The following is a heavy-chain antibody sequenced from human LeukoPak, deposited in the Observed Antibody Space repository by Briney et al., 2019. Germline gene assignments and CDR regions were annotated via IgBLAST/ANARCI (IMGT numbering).Heavy chain of an antibody. CDR3: AKAVDTAMVISAFDI. Sequence: GGSLRLSCAASGFTFDDYAMHWVRQAPGKGLEWVSGISWNSGSIGYADSVKGRFTISRDNAKNSLYLQMNSLRAEDMALYYCAKAVDTAMVISAFDIWVQGTMVTVSS. CDR2: ISWNSGSI. V-gene: IGHV3-9*03. D-gene: IGHD5-18*01. CDR1: GFTFDDYA. J-gene: IGHJ3*02.